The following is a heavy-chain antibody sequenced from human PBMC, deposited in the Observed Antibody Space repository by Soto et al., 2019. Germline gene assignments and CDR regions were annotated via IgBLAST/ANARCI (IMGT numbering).Heavy chain of an antibody. V-gene: IGHV4-30-4*01. D-gene: IGHD4-4*01. J-gene: IGHJ4*02. CDR2: IYYSGST. CDR1: GGSISSGDYY. Sequence: QVQLQESGPGLVKPSQTLSLTCTVSGGSISSGDYYWSWIRQPPGKGLEWIGYIYYSGSTYYNPSLKSRATISVDTSKNQFSLKLRSVTAADTAVYYCARASHDYSNHFDYWGQGTLVTVSS. CDR3: ARASHDYSNHFDY.